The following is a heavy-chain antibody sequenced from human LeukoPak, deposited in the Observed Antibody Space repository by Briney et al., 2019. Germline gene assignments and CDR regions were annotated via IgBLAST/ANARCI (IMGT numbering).Heavy chain of an antibody. Sequence: GGSLRLSCAVSGLTFSSYSMNWVRQAPGKGLEWVSHISESSSSKHYADSVRGRFTVSRENAKNSLYLQMNSLRAEDTAVYYCARDGGGPDAFDIWGQGTMVTVSS. CDR3: ARDGGGPDAFDI. J-gene: IGHJ3*02. CDR2: ISESSSSK. V-gene: IGHV3-48*01. CDR1: GLTFSSYS.